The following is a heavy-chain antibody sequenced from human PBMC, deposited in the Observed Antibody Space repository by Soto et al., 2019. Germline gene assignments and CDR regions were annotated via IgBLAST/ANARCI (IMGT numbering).Heavy chain of an antibody. CDR3: SGCSGGACHLSYGMEV. CDR2: ISPSTSHI. CDR1: GFTFSSCT. Sequence: EVHLVESGGGLVKPGGSLRLSCAVSGFTFSSCTMNWVRQAPGKGLEWVSSISPSTSHIYYADSVKGRFTISRDNAKNSLFLQMNGLRAEDTDVYYCSGCSGGACHLSYGMEVWGRWSRVAVSS. V-gene: IGHV3-21*01. J-gene: IGHJ6*02. D-gene: IGHD2-15*01.